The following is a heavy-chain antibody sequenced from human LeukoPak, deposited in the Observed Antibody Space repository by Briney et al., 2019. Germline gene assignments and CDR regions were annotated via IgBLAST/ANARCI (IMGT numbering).Heavy chain of an antibody. J-gene: IGHJ4*02. CDR3: AREYCSSTSCYAFDY. D-gene: IGHD2-2*01. CDR2: ISSSGSTI. Sequence: PGGSLRLSCAASGFTFSSYEMNWVRQAPGKGLEWVSYISSSGSTIYYADSVKGRFTISRDNAKNSLYLQMNSLRAEDTAAYYCAREYCSSTSCYAFDYWGQGTLVTVSS. CDR1: GFTFSSYE. V-gene: IGHV3-48*03.